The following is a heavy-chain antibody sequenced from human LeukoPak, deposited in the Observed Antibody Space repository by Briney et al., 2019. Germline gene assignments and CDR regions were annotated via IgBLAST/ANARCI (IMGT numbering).Heavy chain of an antibody. CDR3: ASTYYDFWTGGSWFDP. V-gene: IGHV4-61*02. CDR2: IYTSGST. D-gene: IGHD3-3*01. J-gene: IGHJ5*02. CDR1: GGSISSGSYY. Sequence: SSETLSLTCTVSGGSISSGSYYWSWIRQPAGKGLEWIGRIYTSGSTNYNPSLKSRVTISVDTSKNQFSLKLSSVTAADTPVYYCASTYYDFWTGGSWFDPWGQGTLVTVSS.